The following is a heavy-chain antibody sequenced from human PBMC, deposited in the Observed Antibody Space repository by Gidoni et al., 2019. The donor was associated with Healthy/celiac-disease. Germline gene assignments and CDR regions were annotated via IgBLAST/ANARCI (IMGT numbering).Heavy chain of an antibody. CDR3: ARVRGSRLVYAIRVFDY. J-gene: IGHJ4*02. V-gene: IGHV4-34*01. Sequence: QVQLQQWGAGLLKPSETLSLTCAVYGGSFSGYYWSWIRQPPGKGLEWIGEINHSGSTNYNPSLKSRVTISVDTSKNQFSLKLSSVTAADTAVYYCARVRGSRLVYAIRVFDYWGQGTLVTVSS. D-gene: IGHD2-8*01. CDR2: INHSGST. CDR1: GGSFSGYY.